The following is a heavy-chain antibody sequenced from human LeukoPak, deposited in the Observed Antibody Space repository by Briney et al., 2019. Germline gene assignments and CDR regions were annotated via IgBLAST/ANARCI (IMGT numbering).Heavy chain of an antibody. CDR3: ARDIGYYGSGSPGYFDL. Sequence: PSETLSLTCTVSGGSISSYYWSWIRQPPGKGLEWIGYIYYSGSTNYNPSLKSRVTISVDTSKNQFSLKLSSVTAADTAVYYCARDIGYYGSGSPGYFDLWGRGTLVTVSS. V-gene: IGHV4-59*01. CDR2: IYYSGST. CDR1: GGSISSYY. J-gene: IGHJ2*01. D-gene: IGHD3-10*01.